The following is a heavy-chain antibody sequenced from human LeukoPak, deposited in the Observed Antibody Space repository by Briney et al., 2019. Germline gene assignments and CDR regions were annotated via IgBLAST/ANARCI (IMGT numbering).Heavy chain of an antibody. D-gene: IGHD3-10*01. Sequence: GGSLRLSCAASGFTFSSYSMNWVRQAPGKGLEWVSSISSSSSYIYYADSVKGRFTISTDNAKNSLYLQMNSLRAEDTAVYYCARDRLIMVRGLPDYWGQGTLVTVSS. J-gene: IGHJ4*02. CDR2: ISSSSSYI. CDR1: GFTFSSYS. CDR3: ARDRLIMVRGLPDY. V-gene: IGHV3-21*04.